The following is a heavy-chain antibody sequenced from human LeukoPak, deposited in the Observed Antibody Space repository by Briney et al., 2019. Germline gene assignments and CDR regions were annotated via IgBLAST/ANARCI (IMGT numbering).Heavy chain of an antibody. CDR3: AREGATGEYDY. J-gene: IGHJ4*02. CDR2: ISSSSTYI. CDR1: GFIISNYG. D-gene: IGHD7-27*01. V-gene: IGHV3-21*01. Sequence: GGSLRLSCVASGFIISNYGVNWVRQAPGKGLAWVSSISSSSTYIYYPDSVKGRFTISRDNAKNSLYLQMNSLRAEDTAVYYCAREGATGEYDYWGRGTLVTVSS.